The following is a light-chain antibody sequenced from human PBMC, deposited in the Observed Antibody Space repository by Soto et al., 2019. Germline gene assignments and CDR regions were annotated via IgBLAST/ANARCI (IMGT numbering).Light chain of an antibody. CDR1: QSLLHSNGYNY. J-gene: IGKJ4*01. V-gene: IGKV2-28*01. Sequence: DIVMTQSPLSLPVTPGEPASISCRSSQSLLHSNGYNYLDWYLQKPGQSPQLLIYLGSNRASGVPDRFSGSGSGTDFTLQTSRVEAEDVGVYYCMQALQTPFTFGGGTKVDIK. CDR2: LGS. CDR3: MQALQTPFT.